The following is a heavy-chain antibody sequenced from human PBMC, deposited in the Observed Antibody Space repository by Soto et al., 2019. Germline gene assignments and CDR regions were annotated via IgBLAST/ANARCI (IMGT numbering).Heavy chain of an antibody. D-gene: IGHD3-10*01. CDR3: AGSFKYGSGTFDALDV. CDR2: IIPIFGTA. Sequence: QVLLVQSGTEVKKPGSSVKVSCQASGGTSSDYALTWVRQAPGQGLEWMGGIIPIFGTANYAQRFQGRVSITADESSSKAYMELSSLKSEDTAVYYCAGSFKYGSGTFDALDVWGHGTMVMVSS. V-gene: IGHV1-69*01. CDR1: GGTSSDYA. J-gene: IGHJ3*01.